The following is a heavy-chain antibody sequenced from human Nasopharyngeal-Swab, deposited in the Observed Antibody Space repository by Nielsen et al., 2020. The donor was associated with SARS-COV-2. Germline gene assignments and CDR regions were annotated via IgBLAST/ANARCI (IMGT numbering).Heavy chain of an antibody. J-gene: IGHJ6*02. CDR3: ARGATIFGVVAYGMDV. CDR1: GGSISSGGYY. CDR2: IYYSGST. Sequence: SETLSLTCTVSGGSISSGGYYWSWIRQHPGKGLEWIGYIYYSGSTNYNPSLKSRVTISVDTSKNQFSLKLSSVTAADTAVYYCARGATIFGVVAYGMDVWGQGTTVTVSS. V-gene: IGHV4-61*08. D-gene: IGHD3-3*01.